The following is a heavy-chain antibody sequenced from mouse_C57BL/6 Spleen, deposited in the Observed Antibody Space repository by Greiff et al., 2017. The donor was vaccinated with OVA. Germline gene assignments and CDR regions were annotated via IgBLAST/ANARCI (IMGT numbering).Heavy chain of an antibody. CDR3: AREGELGRRYFDY. J-gene: IGHJ2*01. Sequence: QVQLKQSGPELVKPGASVKISCKASGYAFSSSWMNWVKQRPGKGLEWIGRIYPGDGDTNYNGKFKGKATLTADKSSSTAYMQLSSLTSEDSAVYFCAREGELGRRYFDYWGQGTTLTVSS. CDR1: GYAFSSSW. V-gene: IGHV1-82*01. CDR2: IYPGDGDT. D-gene: IGHD4-1*01.